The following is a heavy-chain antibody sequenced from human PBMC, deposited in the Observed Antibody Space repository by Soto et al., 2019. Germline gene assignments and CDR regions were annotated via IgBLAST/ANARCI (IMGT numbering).Heavy chain of an antibody. V-gene: IGHV2-70*13. J-gene: IGHJ6*01. CDR3: ARSIRGPRRFNGMDV. Sequence: CGPTLVNPTATLPLTCTFAGFSLTSPGMCVSWIRQPPAKALEWLALIERDDDDKYYSTSLKTRLTISKDTRKNQVVLTMANMDPADTGTYYCARSIRGPRRFNGMDVWGQGTTVTVSS. CDR1: GFSLTSPGMC. D-gene: IGHD1-20*01. CDR2: IERDDDDK.